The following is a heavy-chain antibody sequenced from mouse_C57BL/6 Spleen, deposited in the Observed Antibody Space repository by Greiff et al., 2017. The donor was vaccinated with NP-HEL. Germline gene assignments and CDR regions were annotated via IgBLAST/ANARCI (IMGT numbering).Heavy chain of an antibody. CDR1: GYAFTNYL. CDR3: ARLATVGAMDY. CDR2: INPGSGGT. V-gene: IGHV1-54*01. D-gene: IGHD1-1*01. J-gene: IGHJ4*01. Sequence: VQLKESGAELVRPGTSVKVSCKASGYAFTNYLIEWVKQRPGQGLEWIGVINPGSGGTNYNEKFKGKATLTADKSSSTAYMQLSSLTSEDSAVYFCARLATVGAMDYWGQGTSVTVSS.